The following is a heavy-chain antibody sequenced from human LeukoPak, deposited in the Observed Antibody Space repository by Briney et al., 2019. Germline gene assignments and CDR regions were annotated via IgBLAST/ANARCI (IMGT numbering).Heavy chain of an antibody. CDR3: ARDRGWRSGYYFDY. CDR2: IIPIFGTA. V-gene: IGHV1-69*06. J-gene: IGHJ4*02. Sequence: GASVKLSCKASGGTFSSYAISWVRQAPGQGLESMGGIIPIFGTANYAQKFQGRVTITADKSTSTAYMELSSLRSEDTAVYYCARDRGWRSGYYFDYWGQGTLVTVSS. CDR1: GGTFSSYA. D-gene: IGHD3-10*01.